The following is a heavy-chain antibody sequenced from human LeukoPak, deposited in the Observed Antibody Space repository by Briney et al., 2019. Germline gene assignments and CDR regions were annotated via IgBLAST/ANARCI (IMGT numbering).Heavy chain of an antibody. CDR1: GGSISSGSYY. CDR3: ARGSIAAAVDYFDY. Sequence: SQTLSLTCTVSGGSISSGSYYWSWIRQPAGKGLEWIGRIYSSGSTNYNPSLKSRVTISVDTSKDQFSLNLRSVTAADTAVYYCARGSIAAAVDYFDYWGQGTLVTVSS. V-gene: IGHV4-61*02. J-gene: IGHJ4*02. D-gene: IGHD6-13*01. CDR2: IYSSGST.